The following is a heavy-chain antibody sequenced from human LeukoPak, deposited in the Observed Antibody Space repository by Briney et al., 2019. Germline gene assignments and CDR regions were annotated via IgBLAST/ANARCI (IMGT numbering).Heavy chain of an antibody. CDR2: IWFDGSNR. V-gene: IGHV3-33*01. Sequence: PGRSLRLSCVASGFTFTNYGLPWVRQAPGKGLEWLAVIWFDGSNRYYADSVKGRFTISRDNAKNTLYLQMNSLRVEDTAVYYCAREYYDYVYRYFDLWGRGTLVTVSS. J-gene: IGHJ2*01. D-gene: IGHD3-16*01. CDR1: GFTFTNYG. CDR3: AREYYDYVYRYFDL.